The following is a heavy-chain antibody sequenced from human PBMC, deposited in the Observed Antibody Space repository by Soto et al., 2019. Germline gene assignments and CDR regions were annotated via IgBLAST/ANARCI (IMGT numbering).Heavy chain of an antibody. CDR3: AKGSQFMITFGGVIQN. CDR2: ISGSGGST. D-gene: IGHD3-16*02. CDR1: GFTFSSYA. V-gene: IGHV3-23*01. Sequence: GGSLRLSCAASGFTFSSYAMSWVRQAPGKGLEWVSAISGSGGSTYYADSVKGRFTISRDNSKNTLYLQMNSLRAEDTAVYYCAKGSQFMITFGGVIQNWGQGTLVTVSS. J-gene: IGHJ4*02.